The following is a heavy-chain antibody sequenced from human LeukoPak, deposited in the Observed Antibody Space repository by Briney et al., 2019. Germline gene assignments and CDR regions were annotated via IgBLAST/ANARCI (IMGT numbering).Heavy chain of an antibody. CDR1: GYTFIGYY. CDR2: INPNSGGT. V-gene: IGHV1-2*02. D-gene: IGHD3-3*01. Sequence: ASVKVSCKASGYTFIGYYMHWVRQAPGQGLEWMGWINPNSGGTNYAQKFQGRVTMTRDTSISTAYMELTRLRSDDTAVYYCARARGGITIFGVVITPGAFDIWGQGTMVTVSS. J-gene: IGHJ3*02. CDR3: ARARGGITIFGVVITPGAFDI.